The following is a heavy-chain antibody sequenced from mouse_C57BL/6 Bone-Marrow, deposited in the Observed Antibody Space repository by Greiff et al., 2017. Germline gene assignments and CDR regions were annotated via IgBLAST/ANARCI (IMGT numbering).Heavy chain of an antibody. CDR1: GYTFTSYG. Sequence: QVQLKQSGAELARPGASVKLSCKASGYTFTSYGISWVKQRTGQGLEWIGEIYPRSGNTYYNEKFKGKATLTADKSSSTAYMELRSLTSEDSAVYFCARSKRGTWFAHWGQGTLVTVSA. V-gene: IGHV1-81*01. CDR3: ARSKRGTWFAH. J-gene: IGHJ3*01. CDR2: IYPRSGNT.